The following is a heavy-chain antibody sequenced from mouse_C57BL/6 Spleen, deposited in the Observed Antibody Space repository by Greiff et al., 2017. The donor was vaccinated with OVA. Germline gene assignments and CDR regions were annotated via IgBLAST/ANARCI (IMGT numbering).Heavy chain of an antibody. CDR2: IDPSDSYT. CDR1: GYTFTSYW. V-gene: IGHV1-50*01. CDR3: ALTGTDYFDY. Sequence: QVQLQQPGAELVKPGASVKLSCKASGYTFTSYWMQWVKQRPGQGLEWIGEIDPSDSYTNYNQKFKGKATLTVDTSSSTAYMQLSSLTSEDSAVYYCALTGTDYFDYWGQGTTRTVSS. J-gene: IGHJ2*01. D-gene: IGHD4-1*01.